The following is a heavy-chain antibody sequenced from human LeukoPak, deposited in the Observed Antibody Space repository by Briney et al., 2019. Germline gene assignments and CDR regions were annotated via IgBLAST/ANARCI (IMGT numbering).Heavy chain of an antibody. D-gene: IGHD3-10*01. Sequence: SETLSLTCAVYGGSFSGYYWSWIRQPPGKGLEWIGEINHSGSTNYNPSLKSRVTISVDTSKNQFSLKLSSVTAADTAVYYCARRTYYYGSGSNRFDPWGQGTLVTVSS. J-gene: IGHJ5*02. CDR3: ARRTYYYGSGSNRFDP. CDR1: GGSFSGYY. V-gene: IGHV4-34*01. CDR2: INHSGST.